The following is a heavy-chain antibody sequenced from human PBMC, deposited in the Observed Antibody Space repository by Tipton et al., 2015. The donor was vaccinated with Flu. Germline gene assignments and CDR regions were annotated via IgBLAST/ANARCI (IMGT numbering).Heavy chain of an antibody. Sequence: TLSLTCTVSGGSISSYYWSWIRQPAGKGLEWIGRIYTSGSTNYNPSLKSRVTISVDTSKNQFSLKLSSVTAADTAVYYCARYYYDSSGYPQGAYYFDYLGQGTLVTVSS. J-gene: IGHJ4*02. V-gene: IGHV4-4*07. CDR3: ARYYYDSSGYPQGAYYFDY. D-gene: IGHD3-22*01. CDR2: IYTSGST. CDR1: GGSISSYY.